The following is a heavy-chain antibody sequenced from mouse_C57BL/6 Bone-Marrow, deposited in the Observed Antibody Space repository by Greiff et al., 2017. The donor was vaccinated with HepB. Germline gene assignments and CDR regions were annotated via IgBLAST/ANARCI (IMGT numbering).Heavy chain of an antibody. CDR2: IDPSDSYT. CDR3: ASWDFDY. Sequence: QVQLQQPGAELVKPGASVKLSCKASGYTFTSYWMQWVKQRPGQGLEWIGEIDPSDSYTNYNQKFKGKATLTVDTSSSTAYMQLSSLTSEDSAVYYCASWDFDYWGQGTTPTVSS. D-gene: IGHD4-1*01. CDR1: GYTFTSYW. J-gene: IGHJ2*01. V-gene: IGHV1-50*01.